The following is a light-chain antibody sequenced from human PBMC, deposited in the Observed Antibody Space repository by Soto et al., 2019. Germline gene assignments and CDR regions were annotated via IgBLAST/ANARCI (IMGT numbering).Light chain of an antibody. CDR2: AAS. V-gene: IGKV1-39*01. CDR3: QQSYSTPMYT. CDR1: QSISSY. Sequence: DIQMTQSPSSLSASVGDRVTITCRASQSISSYLNWYQQKPGKAPKLLIYAASSLQSGVPSSFSGSGSGTDFPLTISSLQPEDFATYYCQQSYSTPMYTFGQGTKLEIK. J-gene: IGKJ2*01.